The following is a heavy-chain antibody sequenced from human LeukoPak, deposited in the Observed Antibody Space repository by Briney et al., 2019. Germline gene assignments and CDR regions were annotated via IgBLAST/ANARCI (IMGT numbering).Heavy chain of an antibody. CDR3: ARAVISFGAAVAKGFDC. D-gene: IGHD3-16*01. Sequence: SEALSLSCTVSGGSFSGYEWSWIRQPPGKGLEWIGYIYYSGSTDYNPSLKSRVTMSLDTSKNQFSLKLSSVTAADPAVYYCARAVISFGAAVAKGFDCWGQGTLVTVSS. CDR1: GGSFSGYE. CDR2: IYYSGST. J-gene: IGHJ4*02. V-gene: IGHV4-59*01.